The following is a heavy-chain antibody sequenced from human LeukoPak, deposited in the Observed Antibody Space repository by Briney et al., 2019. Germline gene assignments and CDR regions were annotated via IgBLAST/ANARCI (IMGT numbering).Heavy chain of an antibody. CDR1: GGSISSGGYY. CDR3: AGHHPRNTVDF. D-gene: IGHD2/OR15-2a*01. V-gene: IGHV4-61*08. J-gene: IGHJ4*02. Sequence: SETLSLTCAVSGGSISSGGYYWSWIRQPPGKGLEWIAYISDIGSINYNPSLKSRVTVSLDTSKNQFSLKLSSVTAADTAVYYCAGHHPRNTVDFWGQGTLVTVSS. CDR2: ISDIGSI.